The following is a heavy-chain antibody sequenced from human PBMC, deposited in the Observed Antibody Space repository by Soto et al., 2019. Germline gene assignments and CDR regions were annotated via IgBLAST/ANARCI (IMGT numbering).Heavy chain of an antibody. V-gene: IGHV4-31*11. Sequence: SETLSLTCAVSGDSISSGGYYWSWIRQHPGKGLEWIGYIYYSGSTYYNPSLKSRVTISVDTSKNQFSLKLSSVTAADTAVYYCAREIPSPYYFDYWGKGTLVTVSS. CDR1: GDSISSGGYY. J-gene: IGHJ4*02. D-gene: IGHD2-2*02. CDR3: AREIPSPYYFDY. CDR2: IYYSGST.